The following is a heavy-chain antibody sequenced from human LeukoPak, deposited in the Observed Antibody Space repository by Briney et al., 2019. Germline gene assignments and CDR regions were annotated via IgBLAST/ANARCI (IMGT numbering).Heavy chain of an antibody. J-gene: IGHJ4*02. CDR3: ARRAGAYSHPYDY. CDR2: IYSDNT. Sequence: GGSLRLSCTVSGFSVSSNSMSWVRQAPGKGLEWVSFIYSDNTHYSDSVKGRFTISRDNSKNTLYLQMNSLRAEDTAVYYCARRAGAYSHPYDYWGQGTLVTVSS. D-gene: IGHD4/OR15-4a*01. CDR1: GFSVSSNS. V-gene: IGHV3-53*01.